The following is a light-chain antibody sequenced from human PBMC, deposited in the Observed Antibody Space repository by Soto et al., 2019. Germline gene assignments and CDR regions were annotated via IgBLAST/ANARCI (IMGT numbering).Light chain of an antibody. J-gene: IGKJ1*01. V-gene: IGKV1-5*03. CDR2: RAS. Sequence: DIQMAQSPSTLSASIGDRVTITCRASQIVNRWLAWYQQKPGKAPNLLIYRASTLQSGVPSRFSGSVSGTEFSLTISSLQPEDFATYYCQQYNDYLWTFGQGTKVDI. CDR3: QQYNDYLWT. CDR1: QIVNRW.